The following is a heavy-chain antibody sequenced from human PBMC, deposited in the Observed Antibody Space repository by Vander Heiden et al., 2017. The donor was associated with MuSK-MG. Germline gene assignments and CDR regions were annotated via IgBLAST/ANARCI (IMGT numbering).Heavy chain of an antibody. CDR2: ISGSGGST. Sequence: EVQLLESGGGLVQPGGSLRLSCAAPGFTFSSYAMSWVRQAPGKGLEWVSAISGSGGSTYYADSVKGRFTISRDNSKNTLYLQMNSLRAEDTAVYYCAKASPSKGGGGRAPFDYWGQGTLVTVSS. D-gene: IGHD2-21*01. CDR1: GFTFSSYA. CDR3: AKASPSKGGGGRAPFDY. V-gene: IGHV3-23*01. J-gene: IGHJ4*02.